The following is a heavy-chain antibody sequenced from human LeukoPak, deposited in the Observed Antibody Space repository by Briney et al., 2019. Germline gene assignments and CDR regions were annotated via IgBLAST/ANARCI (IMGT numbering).Heavy chain of an antibody. V-gene: IGHV3-74*01. CDR1: GFAFSSHW. CDR2: ISPDGSTT. CDR3: ARGGAHGMDV. D-gene: IGHD1-26*01. Sequence: GGSLRLSCSACGFAFSSHWMHWVRQTPGKGLVWVSRISPDGSTTYYADSVKGRFTISRDNAKNSVYLQMNSLRAEDTAAYYCARGGAHGMDVWGQGTTVTVSS. J-gene: IGHJ6*02.